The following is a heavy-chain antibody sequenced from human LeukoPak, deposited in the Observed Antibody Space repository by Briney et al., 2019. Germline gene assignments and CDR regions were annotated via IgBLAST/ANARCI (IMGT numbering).Heavy chain of an antibody. Sequence: PGGSLRLSCAASGFTFSSYAMSWVRQAPGKGLEWVSAISGSGGSTYYADSVKGRFTISRDNSKNTLYLQMNSLRAEDTAVYYCAGDLDGDYGLVSDAFDIWGQGTMVTVSS. V-gene: IGHV3-23*01. CDR1: GFTFSSYA. J-gene: IGHJ3*02. CDR2: ISGSGGST. CDR3: AGDLDGDYGLVSDAFDI. D-gene: IGHD4-17*01.